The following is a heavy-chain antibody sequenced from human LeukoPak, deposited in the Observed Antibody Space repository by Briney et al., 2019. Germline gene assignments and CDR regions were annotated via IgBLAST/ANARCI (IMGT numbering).Heavy chain of an antibody. CDR3: ARDANYDFWSGYPTNNWFDP. Sequence: SETLSLTCTVSGASITSSSHYWGWIRQPPGKGLEWIGYIYYSGSTNYNPSLKSRVTISVDTSKNQFSLKLSSVTAADTAVYYCARDANYDFWSGYPTNNWFDPWGQGTLVSVSS. CDR1: GASITSSSHY. J-gene: IGHJ5*02. V-gene: IGHV4-61*01. D-gene: IGHD3-3*01. CDR2: IYYSGST.